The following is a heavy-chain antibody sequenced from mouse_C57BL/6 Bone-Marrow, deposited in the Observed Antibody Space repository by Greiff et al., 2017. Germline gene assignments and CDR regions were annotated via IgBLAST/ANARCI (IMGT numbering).Heavy chain of an antibody. D-gene: IGHD2-5*01. CDR1: GFTFSSYA. Sequence: EVKVVESGEGLVKPGGFLKLSCAASGFTFSSYAMSWVRQTPEKRLEWVAYISSGGDYIYYADTVKGRFTISRDNARITLYLQMSSLKSEDTAMYYCTRDDSNYAMDYWGQGTSVTVSS. V-gene: IGHV5-9-1*02. CDR3: TRDDSNYAMDY. CDR2: ISSGGDYI. J-gene: IGHJ4*01.